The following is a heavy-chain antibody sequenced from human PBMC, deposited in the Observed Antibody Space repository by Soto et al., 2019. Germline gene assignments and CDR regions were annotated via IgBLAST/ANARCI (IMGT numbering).Heavy chain of an antibody. V-gene: IGHV3-15*07. Sequence: GGSLRLSCAASGFIFMNAWMNWVRQAPGKGLEWVGRIKREADGGTIDYAAPVKGRFIISRDDSKNTLYLQINSLKIEDTAVYYCTTERLKGYDFWSGYWGYWGQGAQVTVS. CDR1: GFIFMNAW. J-gene: IGHJ4*02. CDR2: IKREADGGTI. D-gene: IGHD3-3*01. CDR3: TTERLKGYDFWSGYWGY.